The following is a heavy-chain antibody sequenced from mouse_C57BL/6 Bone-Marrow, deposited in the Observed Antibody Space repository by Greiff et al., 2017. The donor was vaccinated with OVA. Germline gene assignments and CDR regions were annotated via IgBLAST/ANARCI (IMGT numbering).Heavy chain of an antibody. CDR3: ARNAPRLDY. J-gene: IGHJ2*01. CDR1: GYTFTSYW. V-gene: IGHV1-69*01. Sequence: QVQLQQPGAELVMPGASVKLSCKASGYTFTSYWMHWVKQRPGQGLEWIGEIDPSDSYTNYNQKFKGKSTLTVDKSSSTAYMQLSSLTSEDSAVYYCARNAPRLDYWGQGTTLTVSS. CDR2: IDPSDSYT.